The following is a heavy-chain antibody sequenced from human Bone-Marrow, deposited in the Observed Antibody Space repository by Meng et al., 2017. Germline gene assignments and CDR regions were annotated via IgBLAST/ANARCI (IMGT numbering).Heavy chain of an antibody. Sequence: AETLSLTCTVSGASISSSSLSWGWVRQPPGKGLEWIGTISNTGRTYYNPSLKSRVSLSMDTSKNHVSRQLSFVTAADTAVYYCVRDVPLDYSNRGVYDFWGQGTLVTVSS. D-gene: IGHD3-22*01. CDR1: GASISSSSLS. CDR3: VRDVPLDYSNRGVYDF. J-gene: IGHJ4*02. V-gene: IGHV4-39*07. CDR2: ISNTGRT.